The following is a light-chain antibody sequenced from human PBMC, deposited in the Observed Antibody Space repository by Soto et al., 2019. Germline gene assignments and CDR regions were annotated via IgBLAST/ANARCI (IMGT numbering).Light chain of an antibody. Sequence: QSVLTQPPSVSETPGQRVTISCSGSRSNVGDNHVNWYQHLPGNAPKLLIYYDDRMPSGVSARFSGSKSGTSASLAISGLQSEDEADYYCGAWDDSLNGVVFGGGTKLTVL. J-gene: IGLJ2*01. CDR3: GAWDDSLNGVV. V-gene: IGLV1-36*01. CDR2: YDD. CDR1: RSNVGDNH.